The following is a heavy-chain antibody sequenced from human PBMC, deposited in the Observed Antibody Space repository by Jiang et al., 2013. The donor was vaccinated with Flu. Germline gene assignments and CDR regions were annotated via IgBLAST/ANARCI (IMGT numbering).Heavy chain of an antibody. Sequence: GAEVKKPGESLKISCQASGYDFSNHWIGWVRRMPGKGLEWMGIVFPADSNVRYSPSFRGHVTISVDNSVNTAYLQWSSLKASDTAMYYCASHESTYTSSSEDYWGQGTLVTVSS. CDR3: ASHESTYTSSSEDY. V-gene: IGHV5-51*01. D-gene: IGHD6-6*01. CDR1: GYDFSNHW. J-gene: IGHJ4*02. CDR2: VFPADSNV.